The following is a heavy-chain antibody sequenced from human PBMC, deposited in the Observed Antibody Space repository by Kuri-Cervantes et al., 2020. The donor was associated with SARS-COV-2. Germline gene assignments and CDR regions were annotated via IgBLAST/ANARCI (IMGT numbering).Heavy chain of an antibody. CDR3: AGSSGWYTYYYYGMDV. J-gene: IGHJ6*02. Sequence: SETLSLTCTASGGSISSYYWSWIRQPPGKGLEWIGCIYYSGSTNYNPSLKSRVTISVDTSKNQFSLKLSSVTAADTAVYYCAGSSGWYTYYYYGMDVWGQGTTVTVSS. V-gene: IGHV4-59*01. CDR1: GGSISSYY. D-gene: IGHD6-19*01. CDR2: IYYSGST.